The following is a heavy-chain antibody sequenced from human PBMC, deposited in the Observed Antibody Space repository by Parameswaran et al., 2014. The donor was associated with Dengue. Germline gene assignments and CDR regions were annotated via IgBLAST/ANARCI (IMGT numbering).Heavy chain of an antibody. CDR2: ISSSGSTI. D-gene: IGHD2-2*01. J-gene: IGHJ6*02. V-gene: IGHV3-11*04. Sequence: WIRQPQEGLEWVSYISSSGSTIYYADSVKGRFTISRDNAKNSLYLQMNSLRAEDTAVYYCARDDLLVVVPATNYYYYHGMDVWGQGTTVTVSS. CDR3: ARDDLLVVVPATNYYYYHGMDV.